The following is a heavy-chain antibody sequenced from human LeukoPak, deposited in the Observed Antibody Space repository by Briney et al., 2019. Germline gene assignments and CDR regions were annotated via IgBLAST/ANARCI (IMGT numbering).Heavy chain of an antibody. V-gene: IGHV1-18*01. CDR2: ISAYNGNT. Sequence: ASVKVSCKASGYTFTSYGISWVRQAPGQGLEWMGWISAYNGNTNYAQKLQGRVTMTTDTSTSTAYMELRSLRSEDTAMYYCARENTIFGVDTFNWFDPWGQGTLVTVSS. CDR3: ARENTIFGVDTFNWFDP. J-gene: IGHJ5*02. CDR1: GYTFTSYG. D-gene: IGHD3-3*01.